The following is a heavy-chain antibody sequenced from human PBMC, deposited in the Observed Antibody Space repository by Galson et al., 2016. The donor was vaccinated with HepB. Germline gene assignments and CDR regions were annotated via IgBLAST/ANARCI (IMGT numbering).Heavy chain of an antibody. V-gene: IGHV3-33*01. J-gene: IGHJ6*02. D-gene: IGHD3-16*01. CDR2: IWYDGSKD. CDR1: GFTFSSYG. CDR3: VREGVGYVGMDV. Sequence: SLRLSCAASGFTFSSYGIHWVRQAPGKGLEWVAFIWYDGSKDYYAQSVKGRFTISRDNSKNTLYLQMSTLRAEDTGVYYGVREGVGYVGMDVWGQGTTVTVSS.